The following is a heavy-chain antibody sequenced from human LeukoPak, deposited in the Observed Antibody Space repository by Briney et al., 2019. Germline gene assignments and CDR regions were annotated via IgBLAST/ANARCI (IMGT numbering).Heavy chain of an antibody. V-gene: IGHV3-23*01. CDR2: ISGNGAST. J-gene: IGHJ3*02. D-gene: IGHD4-17*01. Sequence: GGSLRLSCATSQFNFNKFGMTWVRQAPGKGLEWISSISGNGASTQYADSVQGRFAISRDNSKNTLYLQMNSLRAEDTAVYFCAKDPNGDYIGTFDIWGQGTMVTVSS. CDR1: QFNFNKFG. CDR3: AKDPNGDYIGTFDI.